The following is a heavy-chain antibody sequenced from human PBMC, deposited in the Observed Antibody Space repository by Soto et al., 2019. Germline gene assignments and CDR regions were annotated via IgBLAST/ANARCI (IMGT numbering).Heavy chain of an antibody. CDR2: IIPVLNIT. D-gene: IGHD2-21*02. J-gene: IGHJ6*03. Sequence: QVQLVQSGAEVQKPGSSLRVSCEASGGTLSSYTFNWVRQAPGQGLEWMGRIIPVLNITNYAQNFKGRVTITADKSTSTVYMELSSLRSDDSAIYYCARGVWVTDGGMNYYYYYMDVWGKESTVTVSS. CDR1: GGTLSSYT. CDR3: ARGVWVTDGGMNYYYYYMDV. V-gene: IGHV1-69*02.